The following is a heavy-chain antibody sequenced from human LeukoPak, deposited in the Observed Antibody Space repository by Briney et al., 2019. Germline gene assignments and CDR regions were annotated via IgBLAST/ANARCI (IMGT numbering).Heavy chain of an antibody. CDR1: GGTFSSYA. CDR2: IIPIFGTV. D-gene: IGHD5-18*01. J-gene: IGHJ4*02. V-gene: IGHV1-69*13. CDR3: ARENLVVDTASAYFDY. Sequence: GASVKVSCKTSGGTFSSYAISWLRQAPGQGLEWVGGIIPIFGTVNYAQKFQGRVTITADESTSTAYMDLRSLRSEDTAVYYCARENLVVDTASAYFDYWGQGTLVTVSS.